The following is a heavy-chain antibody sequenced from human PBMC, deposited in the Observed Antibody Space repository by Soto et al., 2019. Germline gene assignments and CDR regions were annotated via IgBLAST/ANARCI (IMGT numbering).Heavy chain of an antibody. CDR2: IRSKAYGGTT. CDR1: GFTFGDYA. D-gene: IGHD3-3*01. Sequence: GGSLRLSCTASGFTFGDYAMSWFRQAPGKGLEWVGFIRSKAYGGTTEYAASVKGRFTISRDDSKSIAYLQMNSLKTEDTAVYYCTREIDYDFWSGLLAHYYYYMDVWGKGTTVTVSS. V-gene: IGHV3-49*03. J-gene: IGHJ6*03. CDR3: TREIDYDFWSGLLAHYYYYMDV.